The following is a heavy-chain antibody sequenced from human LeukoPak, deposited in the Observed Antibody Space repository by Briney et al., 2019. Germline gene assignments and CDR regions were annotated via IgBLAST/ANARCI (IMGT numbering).Heavy chain of an antibody. CDR1: GFTFSSYG. CDR3: ARAKRNGFDI. Sequence: PGGSLRLSCAASGFTFSSYGMSWVRQAPGEGLEWVSVIIGTGISTYYADSVKGRFTISRDNSKNTLYLQMNSLRAEDTAVYYCARAKRNGFDIWGQGTMVTVSS. CDR2: IIGTGIST. J-gene: IGHJ3*02. V-gene: IGHV3-23*01.